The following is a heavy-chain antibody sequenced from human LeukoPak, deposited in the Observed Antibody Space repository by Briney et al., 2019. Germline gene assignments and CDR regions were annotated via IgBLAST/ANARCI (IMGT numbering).Heavy chain of an antibody. V-gene: IGHV3-15*01. J-gene: IGHJ4*02. CDR3: TTDNHGIMGATLVFDC. CDR2: IKSKTDGGTT. CDR1: GFTFSYAW. Sequence: GGSLRLSCAASGFTFSYAWMSWVRQAPGKGLEWAGRIKSKTDGGTTDYAAPVKGRFTISRDDSKNTLYPQMNSLKTEDTAVYYCTTDNHGIMGATLVFDCWGQGTLVTVSS. D-gene: IGHD1-26*01.